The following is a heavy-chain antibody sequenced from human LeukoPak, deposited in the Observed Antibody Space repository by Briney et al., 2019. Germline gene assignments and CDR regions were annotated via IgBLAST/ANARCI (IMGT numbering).Heavy chain of an antibody. CDR1: GFTVSSNY. J-gene: IGHJ4*02. CDR2: IYSGGST. CDR3: ARVSIAAAGY. V-gene: IGHV3-66*01. D-gene: IGHD6-13*01. Sequence: GGSLRLSCAASGFTVSSNYMSLVRQAPGKGLEWVSVIYSGGSTYYADSVKGRFTISRDNAKNSLYLQLNSLRAEDTAVYYCARVSIAAAGYWGQGTLVTVSS.